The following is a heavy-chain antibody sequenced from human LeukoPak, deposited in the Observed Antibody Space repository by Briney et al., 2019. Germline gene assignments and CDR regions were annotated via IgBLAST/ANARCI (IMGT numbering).Heavy chain of an antibody. J-gene: IGHJ6*02. CDR3: ARLQRSKAGNGRYYYGYHPAYYYGMDV. D-gene: IGHD3-10*01. CDR1: GGSFSGYY. V-gene: IGHV4-34*01. Sequence: KPSETLSLTCAVYGGSFSGYYWSWIRQPPGKGLEWIGEINHSGSTNYNPSLKSRVTISVDTSKNQFSLKLSSVTAADTAVYYCARLQRSKAGNGRYYYGYHPAYYYGMDVWGQETTVTVSS. CDR2: INHSGST.